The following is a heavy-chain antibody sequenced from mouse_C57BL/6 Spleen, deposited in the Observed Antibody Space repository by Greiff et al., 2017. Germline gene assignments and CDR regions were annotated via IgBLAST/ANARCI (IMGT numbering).Heavy chain of an antibody. J-gene: IGHJ2*01. D-gene: IGHD1-1*01. CDR2: IDPENGDT. Sequence: EVQLPQSGAELVRPGASVKLSCTASGFNIKDDYMHWVKQRPEQGLEWIGWIDPENGDTEYASKFQGKATITADTSSNTAYLQLSSLTSEDTAVYYCTTSGSSYWGQGTTLTVSS. CDR3: TTSGSSY. V-gene: IGHV14-4*01. CDR1: GFNIKDDY.